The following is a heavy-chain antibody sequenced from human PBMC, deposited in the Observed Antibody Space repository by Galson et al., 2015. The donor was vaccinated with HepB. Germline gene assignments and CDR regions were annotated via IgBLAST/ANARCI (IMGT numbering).Heavy chain of an antibody. V-gene: IGHV1-69*04. J-gene: IGHJ3*02. CDR3: ARIVGPSGYYYGGGAFDI. CDR1: GGTFSSYA. D-gene: IGHD3-22*01. CDR2: IIPILGIA. Sequence: SVKVSCKASGGTFSSYAISWVRQAPGQGLEWMGRIIPILGIANYAQKFQGRVTITADKSTSTAYMELSSLRSEDTAVYYCARIVGPSGYYYGGGAFDIWGQGTMVTVSS.